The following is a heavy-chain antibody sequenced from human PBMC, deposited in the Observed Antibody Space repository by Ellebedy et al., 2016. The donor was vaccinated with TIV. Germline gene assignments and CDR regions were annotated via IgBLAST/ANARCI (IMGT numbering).Heavy chain of an antibody. CDR2: IDPSDSYS. CDR3: ARHRYYFDSSAPFDY. V-gene: IGHV5-10-1*01. CDR1: GYSFTNYW. J-gene: IGHJ4*02. D-gene: IGHD3-22*01. Sequence: GESLKISCKGSGYSFTNYWISWVRQLPGKGLEWMGRIDPSDSYSSYSPSFRGHVTISADKSISTAYLQWSSLKASDTAMYYCARHRYYFDSSAPFDYWGQGTLVTVS.